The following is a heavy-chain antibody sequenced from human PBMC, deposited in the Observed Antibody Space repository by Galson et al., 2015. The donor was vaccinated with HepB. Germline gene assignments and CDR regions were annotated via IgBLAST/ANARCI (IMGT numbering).Heavy chain of an antibody. V-gene: IGHV3-53*01. J-gene: IGHJ4*02. CDR2: TYRGGSGGST. D-gene: IGHD4-17*01. CDR3: ARDGGNNDYGYYLGY. Sequence: SLRLIGAASGYNVRSNHMSWVRQAPWKRLVLVSATYRGGSGGSTYLAEREKCRFTISRDNSKNTLYLQLNSLRAEDTAVYYCARDGGNNDYGYYLGYWGQGTLVTVSS. CDR1: GYNVRSNH.